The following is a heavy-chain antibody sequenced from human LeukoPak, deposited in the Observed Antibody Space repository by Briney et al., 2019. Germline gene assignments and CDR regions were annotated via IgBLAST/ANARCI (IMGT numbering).Heavy chain of an antibody. J-gene: IGHJ4*02. Sequence: GGSLRLSCVASGFSFNNHEMNWVRQAPGKGLEWVSYISSGGGSIYYADSVKGRFTISGDNAKYSLYLQMNSLRGEDTAVYYCARISTNTWYNFDYWGQGTLVTVSS. CDR3: ARISTNTWYNFDY. CDR1: GFSFNNHE. D-gene: IGHD2-2*01. CDR2: ISSGGGSI. V-gene: IGHV3-48*03.